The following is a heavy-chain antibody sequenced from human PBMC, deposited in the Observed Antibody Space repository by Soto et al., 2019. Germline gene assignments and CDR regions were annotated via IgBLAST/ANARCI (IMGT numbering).Heavy chain of an antibody. CDR3: ARVDVYFDY. CDR1: GFTFSSYG. Sequence: QVQLVESGGGVVQPGRSLRLSCAASGFTFSSYGMHWARQAPGKGLEWVAVIWYDGSNKYYADSVKGRFTISRDNSKNTLYLQMNSLRAEDTAVYYCARVDVYFDYWGQGTLVTVSS. CDR2: IWYDGSNK. J-gene: IGHJ4*02. V-gene: IGHV3-33*01.